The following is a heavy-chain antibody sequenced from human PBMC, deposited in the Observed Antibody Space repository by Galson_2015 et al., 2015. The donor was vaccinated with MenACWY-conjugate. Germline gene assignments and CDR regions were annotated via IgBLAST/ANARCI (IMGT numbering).Heavy chain of an antibody. Sequence: SLRLSCAASRLTFSSHWMHWVRQAPGKGLVWVSRINGDGSSTSYADSVKGRFTISRDNADNTLFLQMSSLRVEDTAVYYCASSLWERLDYWGQGNLVTVSS. J-gene: IGHJ4*02. D-gene: IGHD1-26*01. CDR2: INGDGSST. CDR1: RLTFSSHW. CDR3: ASSLWERLDY. V-gene: IGHV3-74*01.